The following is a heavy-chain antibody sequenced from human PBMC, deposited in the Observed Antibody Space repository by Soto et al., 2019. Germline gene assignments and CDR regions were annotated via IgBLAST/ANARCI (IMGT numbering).Heavy chain of an antibody. J-gene: IGHJ4*02. Sequence: ESGGGLVQPGGSPRLSCAVSGFSFSSAWMTWIGQAPGKGLERVAIMNEDGSERYYVDSVKGRFTISRDNAKNALFLQMNSLRVEDTAVYFCARDRAYSRFDYWGQGSLVTVSS. CDR2: MNEDGSER. CDR3: ARDRAYSRFDY. D-gene: IGHD4-4*01. V-gene: IGHV3-7*03. CDR1: GFSFSSAW.